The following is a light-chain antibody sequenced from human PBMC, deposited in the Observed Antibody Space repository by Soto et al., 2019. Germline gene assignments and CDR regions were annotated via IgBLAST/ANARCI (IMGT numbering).Light chain of an antibody. CDR2: KAS. J-gene: IGKJ1*01. V-gene: IGKV1-5*03. Sequence: DIQMTQSPSTLSASVGDRVTITCRASQSISTWLAWYQQKPGKAPKLLIYKASTLESGVSSRFSGSGSGTEFTLTISSLQPGDFATYYCQQFNSYSRTFGQGTKVEIK. CDR3: QQFNSYSRT. CDR1: QSISTW.